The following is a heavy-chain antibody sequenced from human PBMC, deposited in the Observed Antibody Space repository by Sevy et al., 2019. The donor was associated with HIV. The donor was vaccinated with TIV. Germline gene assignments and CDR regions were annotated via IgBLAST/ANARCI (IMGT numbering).Heavy chain of an antibody. CDR3: ARELTRLCGMDV. CDR1: GFTVSSNY. Sequence: GGSLRLSCAASGFTVSSNYMSWVRQAPGKGLEWVSVIYSGGSTYYADSVKGRFTISRDNSKNTLYLQMNSLRAEDTAVYYCARELTRLCGMDVWGQGTTVTVSS. D-gene: IGHD3-16*01. V-gene: IGHV3-53*01. J-gene: IGHJ6*02. CDR2: IYSGGST.